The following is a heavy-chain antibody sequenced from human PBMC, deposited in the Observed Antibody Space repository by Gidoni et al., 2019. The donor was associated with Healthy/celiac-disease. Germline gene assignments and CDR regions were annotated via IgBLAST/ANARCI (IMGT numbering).Heavy chain of an antibody. V-gene: IGHV4-34*01. CDR2: INHSGST. J-gene: IGHJ5*02. Sequence: QVQLQQWGAGLLKPAETLSLTGAVYGGSFSGYYWRWIRQPPGKGLEWMGEINHSGSTNYNPSLKSRVTISVDTSKNQFSLKLSSVTAADTAVYYCARAGPYDYVWGSYRNNWFDPWGQGTLVTVSS. D-gene: IGHD3-16*02. CDR3: ARAGPYDYVWGSYRNNWFDP. CDR1: GGSFSGYY.